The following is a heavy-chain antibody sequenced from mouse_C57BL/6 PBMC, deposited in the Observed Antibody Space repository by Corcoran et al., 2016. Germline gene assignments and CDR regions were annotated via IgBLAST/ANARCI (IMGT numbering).Heavy chain of an antibody. D-gene: IGHD2-1*01. V-gene: IGHV13-2*01. J-gene: IGHJ3*01. CDR3: SRGNSEGFPY. CDR2: IPVKSDNFGA. Sequence: QVQLVETGGDLVRPGNSLKLSCVTSVFTFSDYRMHWLRQPPGKRLEWIAVIPVKSDNFGANYAESVKGRFAISRDDSKRSVNLEMNRLREEDTATYFCSRGNSEGFPYWGQGTLVTVSP. CDR1: VFTFSDYR.